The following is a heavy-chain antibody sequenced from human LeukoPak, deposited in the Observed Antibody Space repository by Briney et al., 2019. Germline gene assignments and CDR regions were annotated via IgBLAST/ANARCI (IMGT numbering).Heavy chain of an antibody. CDR1: GFSFSTYA. CDR3: ARVSGSGSTHLDYHYGMDV. J-gene: IGHJ6*02. V-gene: IGHV3-23*01. D-gene: IGHD1-26*01. Sequence: GGSLRLSCAASGFSFSTYAMSWVRQAPGKGLEWVSGITGSGGSTNYADSVKGRFTVSRDNSKRTLYLQMDSLRAEDTAVYYCARVSGSGSTHLDYHYGMDVWGQGTTVTV. CDR2: ITGSGGST.